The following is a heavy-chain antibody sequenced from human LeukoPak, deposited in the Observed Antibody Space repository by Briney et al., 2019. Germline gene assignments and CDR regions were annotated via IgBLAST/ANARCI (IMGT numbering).Heavy chain of an antibody. CDR3: ARIMTQQMVFDY. CDR2: ISSSSYI. CDR1: GFTFSSYA. D-gene: IGHD6-13*01. V-gene: IGHV3-21*01. J-gene: IGHJ4*02. Sequence: PGGSLRLSCAASGFTFSSYAMSWVRQAPGKGLEWVSFISSSSYIYYADSVKGRFTISRDNAKNSLYLQMNSLRAEDTAVYYCARIMTQQMVFDYWGQGTLVTVSS.